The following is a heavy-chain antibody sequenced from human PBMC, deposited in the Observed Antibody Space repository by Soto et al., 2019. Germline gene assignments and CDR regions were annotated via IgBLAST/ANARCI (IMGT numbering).Heavy chain of an antibody. V-gene: IGHV4-34*01. CDR2: INHSGST. CDR3: ARGRGITIFGVVIRYNWFDP. Sequence: TLSLTCAVYGGSFSGYYWSWIRQPPGKGLEWIGEINHSGSTNYNPSLKSRVTISVDTSKNQFSLKLSSVTAADTAVYYCARGRGITIFGVVIRYNWFDPWGQGTLVTVS. D-gene: IGHD3-3*01. CDR1: GGSFSGYY. J-gene: IGHJ5*02.